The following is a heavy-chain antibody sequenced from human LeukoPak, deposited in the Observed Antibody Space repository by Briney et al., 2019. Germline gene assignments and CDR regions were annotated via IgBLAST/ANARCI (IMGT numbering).Heavy chain of an antibody. CDR2: IYTSGST. D-gene: IGHD6-6*01. CDR1: GGSISSGSYY. V-gene: IGHV4-61*02. J-gene: IGHJ2*01. CDR3: ARGGVSSSPSYWYFDL. Sequence: PSQTLSLTCTVSGGSISSGSYYWSWIRQPAGKGLEWIGRIYTSGSTNYNPSLKSRVTISVDTSKNQFSLKLSSVTAADTAVYYCARGGVSSSPSYWYFDLWGRGTLVTVPS.